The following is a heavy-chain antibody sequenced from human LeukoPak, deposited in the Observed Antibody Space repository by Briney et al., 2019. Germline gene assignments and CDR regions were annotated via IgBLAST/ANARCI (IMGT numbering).Heavy chain of an antibody. V-gene: IGHV4-34*01. Sequence: SETLSLTCAVYGGSFSGYYWSWIRQPPGKGLEWIGEINHSGSTNYNPSLKSRVTISVDTSKNQFSLKLSSVTAADTAVYYCARLGLWYMDVWGKGTTVTVSS. J-gene: IGHJ6*03. CDR2: INHSGST. CDR1: GGSFSGYY. CDR3: ARLGLWYMDV.